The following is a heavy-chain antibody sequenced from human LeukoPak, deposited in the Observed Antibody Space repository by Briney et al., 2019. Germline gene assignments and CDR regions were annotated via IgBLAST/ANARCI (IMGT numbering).Heavy chain of an antibody. CDR1: GFTFDDYT. V-gene: IGHV3-43*01. D-gene: IGHD3-10*01. CDR3: AKEVHKGVIRLPWFDP. J-gene: IGHJ5*02. Sequence: PGGSLRLSCAASGFTFDDYTMHWVLQAPGKGLEWVSLISWDGGSTYYADSVKGRFTISRDNSKNSLYLQMNSLRTEDTALYYCAKEVHKGVIRLPWFDPWGQGTLVTVSS. CDR2: ISWDGGST.